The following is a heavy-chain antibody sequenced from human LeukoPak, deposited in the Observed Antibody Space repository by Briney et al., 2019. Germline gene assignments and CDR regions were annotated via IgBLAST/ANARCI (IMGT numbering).Heavy chain of an antibody. CDR2: INPNSGGT. CDR1: GYTFTGYY. V-gene: IGHV1-2*02. Sequence: ASVKVSCKASGYTFTGYYMHWVRQAPGQGLEWMGWINPNSGGTNYAQKFQGRVTMTRDTSTSTVYMELNSLRSEDTAVYYCARVRDGYNDAYDIWGQGTMVTVPS. D-gene: IGHD5-24*01. J-gene: IGHJ3*02. CDR3: ARVRDGYNDAYDI.